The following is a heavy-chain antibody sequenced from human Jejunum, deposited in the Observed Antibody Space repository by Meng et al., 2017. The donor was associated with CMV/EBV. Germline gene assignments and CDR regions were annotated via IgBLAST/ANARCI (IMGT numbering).Heavy chain of an antibody. CDR1: GDPHSSGGHS. D-gene: IGHD1-26*01. CDR2: MYFSGIA. Sequence: QLQESGPGLVKPAEALFLPCNSSGDPHSSGGHSWAWFRPPPGKGLGWIGSMYFSGIADYNPSLKSRVTISLHATQKQFSLRLTSVTAADSAVYFCARDLTNKWFYYWGQGTLVTVSS. V-gene: IGHV4-39*07. CDR3: ARDLTNKWFYY. J-gene: IGHJ4*02.